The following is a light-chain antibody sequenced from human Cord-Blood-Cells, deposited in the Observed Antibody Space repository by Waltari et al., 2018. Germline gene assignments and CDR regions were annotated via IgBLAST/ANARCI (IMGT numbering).Light chain of an antibody. CDR1: QSISSW. CDR3: QQYNSYSPWT. J-gene: IGKJ1*01. Sequence: DIQMTQSPSTLSPSGGGRVPIPFRASQSISSWLAWYQQKPGKAPKLLISDASSLESGVPSRFSGSGSGTEFTLTISSLQPDDFATYYCQQYNSYSPWTFGQGTKVEIK. V-gene: IGKV1-5*01. CDR2: DAS.